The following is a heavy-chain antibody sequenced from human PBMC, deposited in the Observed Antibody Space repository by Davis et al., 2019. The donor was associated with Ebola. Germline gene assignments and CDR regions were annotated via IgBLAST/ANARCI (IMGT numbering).Heavy chain of an antibody. D-gene: IGHD3-22*01. Sequence: GSLRLSCAASGFTVSSNYMSWVRQAPGKGLEWVSVIYSGGSTYYADSVKGRFTISRHNSKNTLYLQMNSLRAEDTAVYYCARYIPQVVITQADAFDIWGQGTMVTVSS. CDR3: ARYIPQVVITQADAFDI. CDR1: GFTVSSNY. J-gene: IGHJ3*02. V-gene: IGHV3-53*04. CDR2: IYSGGST.